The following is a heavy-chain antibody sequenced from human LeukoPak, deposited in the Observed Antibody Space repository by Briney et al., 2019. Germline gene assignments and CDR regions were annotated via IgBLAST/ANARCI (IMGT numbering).Heavy chain of an antibody. D-gene: IGHD3-3*01. Sequence: SQTLSLTCTVSGGSISSGDYYWSWIRQPPGKGLEWIGYIYYSGSTYHNPSLKSRVTISVDTSKNQFSLKLSSVTAADTAVYYCASRVVMRGGADYWGQGTLVTVSS. V-gene: IGHV4-30-4*08. CDR2: IYYSGST. CDR1: GGSISSGDYY. J-gene: IGHJ4*02. CDR3: ASRVVMRGGADY.